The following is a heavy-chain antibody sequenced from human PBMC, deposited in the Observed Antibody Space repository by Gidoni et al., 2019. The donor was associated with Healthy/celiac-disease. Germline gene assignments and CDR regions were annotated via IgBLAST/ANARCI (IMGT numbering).Heavy chain of an antibody. CDR2: IIPIFGTA. CDR1: GGTFSSYA. V-gene: IGHV1-69*06. D-gene: IGHD4-17*01. J-gene: IGHJ6*03. Sequence: QVQLVQSGAEVKKPGSSVKVSCKASGGTFSSYAISWVRHAPGQGLEWMGGIIPIFGTANYAQKFQGRVTITADKSTSTAYMELSSLRSEDTAVYYCARRGGKGSATVISTDYYYYYMDVWGKGTTVTVSS. CDR3: ARRGGKGSATVISTDYYYYYMDV.